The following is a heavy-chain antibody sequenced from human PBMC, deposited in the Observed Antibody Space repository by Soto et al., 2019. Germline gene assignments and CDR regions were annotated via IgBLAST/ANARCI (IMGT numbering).Heavy chain of an antibody. CDR2: IYYSGST. CDR1: GYSISSSNW. V-gene: IGHV4-28*03. Sequence: SETLSLTCAVSGYSISSSNWWGWIRQPPGKGLEWIGYIYYSGSTYYNPSLKSRVTMSVDTSKNQFSLKLSSVTAVDTAVYYCARGRAQYYDFWSGPYYFDYWGQGTLVTVSS. J-gene: IGHJ4*02. D-gene: IGHD3-3*01. CDR3: ARGRAQYYDFWSGPYYFDY.